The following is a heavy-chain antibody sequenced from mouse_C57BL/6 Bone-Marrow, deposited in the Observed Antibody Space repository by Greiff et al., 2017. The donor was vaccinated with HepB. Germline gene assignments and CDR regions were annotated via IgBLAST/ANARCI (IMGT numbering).Heavy chain of an antibody. Sequence: EVKLVESGGGLVKPGGSLKLSCAASGFTFSDYGMHWVRQAPEKGLEWVAYISSGSSTIYYADTVKGRFTISRDNAKNTLFLQMTSLRSEDTAMYYCARQGTTVVAPVAYWGQGTLVTVSA. CDR1: GFTFSDYG. J-gene: IGHJ3*01. CDR2: ISSGSSTI. CDR3: ARQGTTVVAPVAY. D-gene: IGHD1-1*01. V-gene: IGHV5-17*01.